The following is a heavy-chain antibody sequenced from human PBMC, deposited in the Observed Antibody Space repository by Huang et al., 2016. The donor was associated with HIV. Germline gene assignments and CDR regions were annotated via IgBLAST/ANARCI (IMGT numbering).Heavy chain of an antibody. CDR3: ATNLQIVVVPPDMGYDAFDM. Sequence: DEHLVESGGGLVQPGGSATITCEVSGFNFKNYWMNWVRQAPGKGLEWVGNIRGDGSEKNYVDSVKCRFTIFRDNAKNLLYLQMKSLRAEDTSVYYCATNLQIVVVPPDMGYDAFDMWGQGTMVTVSS. J-gene: IGHJ3*02. D-gene: IGHD2-2*01. CDR1: GFNFKNYW. V-gene: IGHV3-7*01. CDR2: IRGDGSEK.